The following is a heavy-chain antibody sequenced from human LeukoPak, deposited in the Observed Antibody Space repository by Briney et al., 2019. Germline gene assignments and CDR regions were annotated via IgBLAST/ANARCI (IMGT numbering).Heavy chain of an antibody. CDR2: INPNSGGT. CDR1: GYTFTGYY. D-gene: IGHD2-15*01. Sequence: ASVKVSCKASGYTFTGYYMHWVRQAPGQGLEWMGWINPNSGGTNYAQKFQGRVTMTRDTSISTAYMELSRLRSGDTAVYYCASYLGYCSGGSCYSGWDAFDIWGQGTMVTVSS. CDR3: ASYLGYCSGGSCYSGWDAFDI. J-gene: IGHJ3*02. V-gene: IGHV1-2*02.